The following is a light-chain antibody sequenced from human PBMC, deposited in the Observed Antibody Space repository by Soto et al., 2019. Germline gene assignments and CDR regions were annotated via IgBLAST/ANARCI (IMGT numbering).Light chain of an antibody. V-gene: IGLV2-14*01. Sequence: QSALTQPASVSGSPGQSIAISCTGTSSDIGAYNYVSWYQQHPGKAPKLMIYEVSNRPSGVSDRFSGSKSGNTASLTISGLQAEDEADYYCSSFATTSTLLFGGGTQLTVL. CDR1: SSDIGAYNY. CDR3: SSFATTSTLL. J-gene: IGLJ7*01. CDR2: EVS.